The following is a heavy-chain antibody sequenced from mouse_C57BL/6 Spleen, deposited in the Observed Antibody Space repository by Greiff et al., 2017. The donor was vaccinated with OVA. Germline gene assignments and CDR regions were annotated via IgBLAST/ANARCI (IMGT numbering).Heavy chain of an antibody. Sequence: EVKLEESGGGLVQPGGSMKLSCVASGFTFSNYWMNWVRQSPEKGLEWVAQIRLKSVNYATNYAESVKGRFTISRDASKMSVNLQSSNLRAEDTGIYYSTVYSNYAFDYWGQGTTLTVSS. D-gene: IGHD2-5*01. V-gene: IGHV6-3*01. CDR1: GFTFSNYW. J-gene: IGHJ2*01. CDR3: TVYSNYAFDY. CDR2: IRLKSVNYAT.